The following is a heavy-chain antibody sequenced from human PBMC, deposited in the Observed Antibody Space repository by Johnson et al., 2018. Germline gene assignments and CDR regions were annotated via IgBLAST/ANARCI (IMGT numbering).Heavy chain of an antibody. Sequence: QVQLVESEGGVVQPGRSLRLSCAASGFTFSTYGMHWVRQAPGKGLEWVALISYAGNNKYYEDSVKGRFTISRDNSKNTLFLQMNSLTTEDTAVYYCAAGALLDWFGAVDIWGQGTMVTVSS. CDR1: GFTFSTYG. CDR2: ISYAGNNK. D-gene: IGHD3-3*01. CDR3: AAGALLDWFGAVDI. J-gene: IGHJ3*02. V-gene: IGHV3-30*03.